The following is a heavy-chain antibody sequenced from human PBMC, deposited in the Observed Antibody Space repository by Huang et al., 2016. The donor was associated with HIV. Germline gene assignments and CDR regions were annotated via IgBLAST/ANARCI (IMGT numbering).Heavy chain of an antibody. Sequence: QITLKESGPTLVKPTQTLTLTCTFSGFSLTPTGIAVGWIRQPPGKALEWLAIIYWNDEKRYSPSLKNRLTISKDTSRTQVVLTVTDVDPLDTATYYCARRPLGAGYYFDSWGQGMLVTVTS. CDR2: IYWNDEK. V-gene: IGHV2-5*01. CDR1: GFSLTPTGIA. J-gene: IGHJ4*02. CDR3: ARRPLGAGYYFDS. D-gene: IGHD3-16*01.